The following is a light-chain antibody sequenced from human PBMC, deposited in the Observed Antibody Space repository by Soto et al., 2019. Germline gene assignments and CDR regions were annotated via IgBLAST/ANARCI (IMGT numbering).Light chain of an antibody. V-gene: IGKV1-39*01. CDR3: RQSYTIPYN. J-gene: IGKJ2*01. CDR1: HGISRF. Sequence: DLQITQSPTSLLASTGDTVAITCRASHGISRFLNWYQQKPGQAPKLLIYSASTLRSGVPSRFGGSGSGTESTLTITNLQPEDSAMYFCRQSYTIPYNCGQGTSLEIK. CDR2: SAS.